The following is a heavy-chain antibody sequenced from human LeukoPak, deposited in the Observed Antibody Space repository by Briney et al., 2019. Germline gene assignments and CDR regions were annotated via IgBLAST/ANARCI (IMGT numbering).Heavy chain of an antibody. CDR3: APYCSSTSCYPGYYMDV. CDR1: GGSISSGDYY. J-gene: IGHJ6*03. D-gene: IGHD2-2*01. CDR2: IYYSGST. V-gene: IGHV4-39*01. Sequence: SSETLSLTCTVSGGSISSGDYYWSWIRQPPGKGLEWIGSIYYSGSTYYNPSLKSRVTISVDTSKNQFSLKLSSVTAADTAVYYCAPYCSSTSCYPGYYMDVWGKGTTVTVSS.